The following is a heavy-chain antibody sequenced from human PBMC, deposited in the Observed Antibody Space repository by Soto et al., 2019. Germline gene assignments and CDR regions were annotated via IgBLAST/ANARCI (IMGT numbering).Heavy chain of an antibody. D-gene: IGHD6-19*01. CDR1: GFTFSNYA. V-gene: IGHV3-23*01. CDR3: ARETYSSGWTPTFDY. Sequence: GGSLRLSCAASGFTFSNYAMSWVRQAPGKGLEWVSALNGNGVATFYADSVKGRFTISRDNSKNTLYLQMNSLRAEDTAVYYCARETYSSGWTPTFDYWGRGTLVTVSS. CDR2: LNGNGVAT. J-gene: IGHJ4*02.